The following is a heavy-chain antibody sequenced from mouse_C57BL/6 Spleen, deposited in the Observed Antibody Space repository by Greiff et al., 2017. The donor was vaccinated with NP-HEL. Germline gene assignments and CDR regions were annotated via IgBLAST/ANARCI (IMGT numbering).Heavy chain of an antibody. Sequence: QVQLQQPGAELVKPGASVKLSCKASGYTFTSYWMHWVKQRPGQGLEWIGMIHPNSGSTNYNEKFKSKAKLTVDKSSSTAYMQLSSLTSEDSAVYYCAKQLRLSFDYWGQGTTLTVSS. CDR2: IHPNSGST. J-gene: IGHJ2*01. V-gene: IGHV1-64*01. CDR3: AKQLRLSFDY. CDR1: GYTFTSYW. D-gene: IGHD3-2*02.